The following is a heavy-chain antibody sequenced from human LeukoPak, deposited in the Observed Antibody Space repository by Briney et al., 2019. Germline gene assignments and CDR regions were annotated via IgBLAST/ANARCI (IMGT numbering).Heavy chain of an antibody. J-gene: IGHJ4*02. CDR1: GFTFSSYW. CDR3: AKAEHIAVAGIDY. V-gene: IGHV3-74*01. Sequence: GGSLRLSCVASGFTFSSYWMHWVRQDPRKGLVWVSRISGDGRNINYADSVRGRFTISRDNAKNTLYLQMNSLRAEDTALYYCAKAEHIAVAGIDYWGQGTLVTVSS. CDR2: ISGDGRNI. D-gene: IGHD6-19*01.